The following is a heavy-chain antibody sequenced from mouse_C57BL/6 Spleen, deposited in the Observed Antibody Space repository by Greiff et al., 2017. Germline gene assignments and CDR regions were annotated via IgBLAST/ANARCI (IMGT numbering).Heavy chain of an antibody. V-gene: IGHV5-16*01. CDR3: ARGGLLRGDYFDY. CDR2: INYDGSST. D-gene: IGHD2-3*01. J-gene: IGHJ2*01. Sequence: EVQVVESEGGLVQPGSSMKLSCTASGFTFSDYYMAWVRQVPEKGLEWVANINYDGSSTYYLDSLKSRFIISRDNAKNILYLQMSSLKSEDTATYYCARGGLLRGDYFDYWGQGTTLTVSS. CDR1: GFTFSDYY.